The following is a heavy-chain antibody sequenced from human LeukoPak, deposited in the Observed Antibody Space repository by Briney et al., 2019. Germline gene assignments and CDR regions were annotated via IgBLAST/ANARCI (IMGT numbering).Heavy chain of an antibody. CDR3: ARASSIKAVAGQDY. CDR2: ISSSSSTI. Sequence: PGGSLRLSCAASGFTFSSYSMNWVRQAPGMGLEWISYISSSSSTIYYADSVKGRFTISRDNAKNSLYLQMNSLRDEDTAVYYCARASSIKAVAGQDYWGQGTLVTVSS. CDR1: GFTFSSYS. J-gene: IGHJ4*02. D-gene: IGHD6-19*01. V-gene: IGHV3-48*02.